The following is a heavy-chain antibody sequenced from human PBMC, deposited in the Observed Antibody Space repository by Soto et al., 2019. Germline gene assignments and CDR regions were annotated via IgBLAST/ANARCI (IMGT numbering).Heavy chain of an antibody. CDR2: IYYSGST. D-gene: IGHD6-6*01. V-gene: IGHV4-39*01. CDR1: GGSISSSSYY. Sequence: PSETLSLTCTVSGGSISSSSYYWGWIRQPPGKGLEWIGSIYYSGSTYYNPSLKSRVTISVDTSKNHFSLKLSSVTAADTAVYYCARHEPSSLPSYFDYWGQGTLVTV. J-gene: IGHJ4*02. CDR3: ARHEPSSLPSYFDY.